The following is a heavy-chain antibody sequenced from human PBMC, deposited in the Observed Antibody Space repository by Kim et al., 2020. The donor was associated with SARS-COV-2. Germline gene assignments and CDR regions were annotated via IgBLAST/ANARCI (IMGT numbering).Heavy chain of an antibody. J-gene: IGHJ4*02. V-gene: IGHV3-15*01. Sequence: PVKGRFTISRDDSKNTLYLQMNSLKTEDTAVYYCTTDRLNLGSGSYYKFDYWGQGTLVTVSS. D-gene: IGHD3-10*01. CDR3: TTDRLNLGSGSYYKFDY.